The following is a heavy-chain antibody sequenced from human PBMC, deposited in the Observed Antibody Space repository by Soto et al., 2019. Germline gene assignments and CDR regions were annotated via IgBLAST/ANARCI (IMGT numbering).Heavy chain of an antibody. CDR2: MNPNSGNT. D-gene: IGHD3-22*01. V-gene: IGHV1-8*01. CDR1: GYTFTSYD. Sequence: QVQLVQSGAEVKKPGASVKVSCKASGYTFTSYDINWVRQATGQGLEWMGWMNPNSGNTGYAQKFQGRVTWTRHTSTSTADMELNSLRSEDTAVYYCARARQNYYDSSAQYPYQGVDYYGMDVWGQGTTVTVSS. J-gene: IGHJ6*02. CDR3: ARARQNYYDSSAQYPYQGVDYYGMDV.